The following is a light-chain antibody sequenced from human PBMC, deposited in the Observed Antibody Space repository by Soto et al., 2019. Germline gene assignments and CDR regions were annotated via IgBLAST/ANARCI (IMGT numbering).Light chain of an antibody. J-gene: IGKJ1*01. V-gene: IGKV3-15*01. CDR2: GAS. CDR1: QSVSSN. Sequence: EMVMRQSPATLSVSPGERATRSCRASQSVSSNLAWYQQKPGQAPRLLIYGASTRATGIPARLSGSGSGTEFTLTISSLQSEDFAVYYCQQYNNWPRTFGQGTKVDIK. CDR3: QQYNNWPRT.